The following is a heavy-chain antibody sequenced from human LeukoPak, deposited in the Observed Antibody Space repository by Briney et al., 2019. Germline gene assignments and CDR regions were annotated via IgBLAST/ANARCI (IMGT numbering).Heavy chain of an antibody. CDR3: AKNPYRSGSSSFYFDH. V-gene: IGHV3-23*01. D-gene: IGHD3-10*01. J-gene: IGHJ4*02. Sequence: GGSLRLSCTASGFTFSDYAMSWVRQAPGKGLEWVSTVSDDGSRTYFADSLQGRFTISRDNSKNTLYLQMNSLRAEDTAVYYCAKNPYRSGSSSFYFDHWGQGTLVTVSS. CDR2: VSDDGSRT. CDR1: GFTFSDYA.